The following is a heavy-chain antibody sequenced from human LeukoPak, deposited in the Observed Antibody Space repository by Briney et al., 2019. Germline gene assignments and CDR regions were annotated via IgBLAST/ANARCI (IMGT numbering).Heavy chain of an antibody. V-gene: IGHV4-39*01. CDR3: ARGYCTGGSCYSGMAWFDP. CDR1: GGSITSSSYY. J-gene: IGHJ5*02. D-gene: IGHD2-15*01. Sequence: PSETLSLTCTVSGGSITSSSYYWGWIRQPPGKGLEWIGSIYYTGSTYYKSSLKSRVTISVDTSKNQFSLKLNSVTAADTAVYYCARGYCTGGSCYSGMAWFDPWGQGTLVTVSS. CDR2: IYYTGST.